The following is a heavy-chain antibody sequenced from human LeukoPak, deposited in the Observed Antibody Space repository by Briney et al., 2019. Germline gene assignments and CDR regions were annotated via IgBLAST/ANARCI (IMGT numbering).Heavy chain of an antibody. D-gene: IGHD1-14*01. CDR3: ARGQGSPREPFDY. Sequence: SVKVSCKVSGGTFSSYAISWVRQAPGQGLEWMGGIIPIFGTANYAQKFQGRVTITTDESTSTAYMELSSLRSEDTAVYYCARGQGSPREPFDYWGQGTLVTVSS. CDR2: IIPIFGTA. J-gene: IGHJ4*02. CDR1: GGTFSSYA. V-gene: IGHV1-69*05.